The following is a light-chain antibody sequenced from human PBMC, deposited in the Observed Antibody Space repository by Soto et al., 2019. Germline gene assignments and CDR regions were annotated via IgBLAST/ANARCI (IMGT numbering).Light chain of an antibody. CDR3: QPYKNWPLLT. CDR1: QSVTYN. V-gene: IGKV3-15*01. J-gene: IGKJ4*02. CDR2: GAF. Sequence: EIVMTQSPATLSVSPGETATLSCRASQSVTYNLAWYQQKPGQGPRLLIYGAFTRATGIPARFSGTGSGTELTLSIGVRPSEDFAADYCQPYKNWPLLTFGGGTKVEIK.